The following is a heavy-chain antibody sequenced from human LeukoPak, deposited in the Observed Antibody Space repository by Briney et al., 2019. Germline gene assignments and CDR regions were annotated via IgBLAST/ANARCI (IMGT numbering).Heavy chain of an antibody. V-gene: IGHV4-34*01. J-gene: IGHJ5*02. CDR2: INHSGST. D-gene: IGHD6-6*01. CDR3: ARYSSSSRWFDP. CDR1: GGSFSGYY. Sequence: SETLSLTCGVYGGSFSGYYWNWIRQPPGKGLEWIGEINHSGSTTYNPSLRSRVTISLDTSKNQFSLKLSSVTAADTAVYYCARYSSSSRWFDPWGQGTLATVSS.